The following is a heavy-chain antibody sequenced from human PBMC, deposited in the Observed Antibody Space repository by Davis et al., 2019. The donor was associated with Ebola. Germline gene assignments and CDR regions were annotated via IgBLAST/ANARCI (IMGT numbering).Heavy chain of an antibody. D-gene: IGHD3-9*01. Sequence: GESLKISCAASGFIFSSYVMSWVRQAPGKGLEWVSTLGTSADTYYADSVKGRFTISRDNSKNTLYLQMNSLRAEDTALYHCARVNALTGYSRFDPWGQGTQVTVSS. V-gene: IGHV3-23*01. J-gene: IGHJ5*02. CDR2: LGTSADT. CDR3: ARVNALTGYSRFDP. CDR1: GFIFSSYV.